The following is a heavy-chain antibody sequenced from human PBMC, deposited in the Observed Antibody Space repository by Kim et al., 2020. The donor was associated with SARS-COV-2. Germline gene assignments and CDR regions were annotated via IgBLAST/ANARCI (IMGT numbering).Heavy chain of an antibody. Sequence: GGSLRLSCAASGFTFSSYGMHWVRQAPGKGLEWVAVISYDGTNKYYADSVKGRFTISRDNFKNTLYLQMNSLRAEDTAVYYCAKGRYYYDSSGYPGYGMDVWGQGTTVTVSS. CDR3: AKGRYYYDSSGYPGYGMDV. CDR1: GFTFSSYG. V-gene: IGHV3-30*18. J-gene: IGHJ6*02. D-gene: IGHD3-22*01. CDR2: ISYDGTNK.